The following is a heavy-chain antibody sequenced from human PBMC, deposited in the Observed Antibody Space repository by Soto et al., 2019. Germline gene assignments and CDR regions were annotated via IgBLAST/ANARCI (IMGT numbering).Heavy chain of an antibody. CDR1: GFTFSDYY. V-gene: IGHV3-11*06. D-gene: IGHD3-22*01. CDR3: ARDLDDSSGLGAFDI. Sequence: SLRLSCASSGFTFSDYYMSRIRHSPWKGLEWVSYISSSSSYTNYADSVKGRFTISRDNAKNSLYLQMNSLRAEDTAVYYCARDLDDSSGLGAFDIWGQGTMVTVSS. CDR2: ISSSSSYT. J-gene: IGHJ3*02.